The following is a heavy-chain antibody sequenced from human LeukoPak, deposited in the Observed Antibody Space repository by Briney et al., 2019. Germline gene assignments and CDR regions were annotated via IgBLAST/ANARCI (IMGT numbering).Heavy chain of an antibody. CDR1: GYTFTSYD. J-gene: IGHJ5*02. CDR2: MNPNSGNT. V-gene: IGHV1-8*01. CDR3: ARRRGGSPRRNWFDP. D-gene: IGHD3-16*01. Sequence: ASVKVSCKASGYTFTSYDINWVRQATGQGLEWMGWMNPNSGNTGYAQKFQGRVTMTRNTSISTAYMELSSLRSEDMAVYYCARRRGGSPRRNWFDPWGQGTLVTVSS.